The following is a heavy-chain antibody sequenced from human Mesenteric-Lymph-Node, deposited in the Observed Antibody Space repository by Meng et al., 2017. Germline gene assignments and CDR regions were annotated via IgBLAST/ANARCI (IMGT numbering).Heavy chain of an antibody. V-gene: IGHV3-7*01. D-gene: IGHD6-19*01. CDR2: IKQDGSEK. CDR1: GFTFSNYW. Sequence: GESLKISCEVSGFTFSNYWMSWVRQAPGKGLEWVANIKQDGSEKYYVDSVKGRFTISRDNAKNSLYLQMNSLRAEDTAVYYCAKGQFLDSSTLYHRTFDHWGQGTLVTVSS. CDR3: AKGQFLDSSTLYHRTFDH. J-gene: IGHJ4*02.